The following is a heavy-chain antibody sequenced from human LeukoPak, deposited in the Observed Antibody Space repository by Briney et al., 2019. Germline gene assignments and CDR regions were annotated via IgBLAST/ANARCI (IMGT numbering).Heavy chain of an antibody. V-gene: IGHV1-69*05. CDR1: GVTFSSYA. Sequence: GASVKLSCTASGVTFSSYAISWVRQAPGQGLEWMGGISPIVGTANYAEKLQGRVTITTDESTSTAYMELSSLRSEDTAVYYCASAYYDFWSGYQKTYYYYMDVWGKGTTVTVSS. J-gene: IGHJ6*03. D-gene: IGHD3-3*01. CDR3: ASAYYDFWSGYQKTYYYYMDV. CDR2: ISPIVGTA.